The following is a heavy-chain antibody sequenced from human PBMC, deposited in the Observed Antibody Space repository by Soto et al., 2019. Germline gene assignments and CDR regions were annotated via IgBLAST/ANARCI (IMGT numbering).Heavy chain of an antibody. CDR3: AHRKSSYYGSENTYYYGMDV. V-gene: IGHV2-5*01. CDR1: GFSLSTSGMG. J-gene: IGHJ6*02. CDR2: IYWTDYK. Sequence: QITLKESGPTLVKPTQTLTLTCTFSGFSLSTSGMGVAWIRQPPEKALEWLAVIYWTDYKLYSPSLKSRLNITKDTSKNQVVLTMTDMDPVDTATYYCAHRKSSYYGSENTYYYGMDVWGQGTTVTVSS. D-gene: IGHD3-10*01.